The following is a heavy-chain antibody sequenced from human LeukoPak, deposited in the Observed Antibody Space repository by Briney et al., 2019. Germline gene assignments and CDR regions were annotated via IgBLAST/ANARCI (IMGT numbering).Heavy chain of an antibody. CDR1: GFTFSSCS. J-gene: IGHJ4*02. D-gene: IGHD3-22*01. Sequence: PGGSLRLSCAASGFTFSSCSMNWVRQAPGKGLKWVSSISSSSYIYYADSVEGRFTISRDNAKNSLYLQMNSLRAEDTAVYYCARDSTARNIGFYYYDSSGSFDYWGQGTLVTVSS. CDR2: ISSSSYI. CDR3: ARDSTARNIGFYYYDSSGSFDY. V-gene: IGHV3-21*01.